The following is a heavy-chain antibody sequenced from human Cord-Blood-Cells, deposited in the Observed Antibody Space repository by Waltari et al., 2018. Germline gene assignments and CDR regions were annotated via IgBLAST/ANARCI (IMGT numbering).Heavy chain of an antibody. J-gene: IGHJ5*02. CDR2: MNTNSGNT. CDR1: GYTFTSYD. CDR3: AREELTGDYSWFDP. Sequence: QVQLVQSGAEVKKPGASVKVSCKASGYTFTSYDINWVRQATGQGLEWMGWMNTNSGNTGYAQKFQGRVTMTRNTSLSTAYRELSSLRSEDTAVYYCAREELTGDYSWFDPWGQGTLVTVSS. V-gene: IGHV1-8*01. D-gene: IGHD7-27*01.